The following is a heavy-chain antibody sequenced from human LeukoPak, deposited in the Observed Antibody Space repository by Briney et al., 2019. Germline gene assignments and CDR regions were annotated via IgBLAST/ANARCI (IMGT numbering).Heavy chain of an antibody. Sequence: GGSLRLSCAASGFTFSSYGMSWVRQAPGKGLEWVSGISGNSGTTYYADSVKGRFTISRDNAKNSLYLQMNSLRAEDTAVYYCARDTLALGDAFDIWGQGTMVTVSS. CDR3: ARDTLALGDAFDI. CDR1: GFTFSSYG. CDR2: ISGNSGTT. V-gene: IGHV3-23*01. J-gene: IGHJ3*02. D-gene: IGHD2/OR15-2a*01.